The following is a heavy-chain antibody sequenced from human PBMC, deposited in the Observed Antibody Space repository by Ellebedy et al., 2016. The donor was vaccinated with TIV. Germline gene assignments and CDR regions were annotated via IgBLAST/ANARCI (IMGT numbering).Heavy chain of an antibody. Sequence: PGGSLRLSCAASGFIISGDWMSWVRQAPGKGLEWVAHINPDGSAEYYVDSVKGRFTISRDNAKNSLYLQMNSLRAEDTDVYYCARDGPQSSPTGPYFDYWGQGTLVTVSS. CDR2: INPDGSAE. D-gene: IGHD1-14*01. CDR3: ARDGPQSSPTGPYFDY. J-gene: IGHJ4*02. CDR1: GFIISGDW. V-gene: IGHV3-7*01.